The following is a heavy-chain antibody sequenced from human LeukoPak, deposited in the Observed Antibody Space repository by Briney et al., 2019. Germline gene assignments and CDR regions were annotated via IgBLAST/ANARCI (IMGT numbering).Heavy chain of an antibody. CDR2: INPSGGST. CDR3: AKDYYYDSSGPGYYFDY. CDR1: GYTFTSYY. V-gene: IGHV1-46*01. D-gene: IGHD3-22*01. Sequence: ASVKVSCKASGYTFTSYYMHWVRQAPGQGLEWMGIINPSGGSTSYAQKFQGRVTMTRDTSTSTVYMELSSLRSEDTAVYYCAKDYYYDSSGPGYYFDYWGQGTLVTVSS. J-gene: IGHJ4*02.